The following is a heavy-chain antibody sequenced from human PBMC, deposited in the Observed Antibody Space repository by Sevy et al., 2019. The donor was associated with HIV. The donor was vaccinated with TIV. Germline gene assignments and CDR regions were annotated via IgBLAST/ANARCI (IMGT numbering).Heavy chain of an antibody. CDR3: VREGGGIYYFDY. V-gene: IGHV3-21*01. CDR1: GFTFSDYS. CDR2: ISSSSNYI. D-gene: IGHD3-16*02. Sequence: GGSLRLSCAASGFTFSDYSMNWVRQAPGKGLEWVSCISSSSNYIYYADSAKGRFTISRDNAKNSLYLHMNSLRAEDTAVYYCVREGGGIYYFDYWGQGTLVTVSS. J-gene: IGHJ4*02.